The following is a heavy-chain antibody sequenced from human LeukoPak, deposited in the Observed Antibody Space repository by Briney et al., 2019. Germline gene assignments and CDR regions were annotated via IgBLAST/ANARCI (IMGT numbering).Heavy chain of an antibody. Sequence: SVKVSCKASGGTFSSYAISWVRQAPGQGLEWMGRIIPIFGIANYAQKFQGRVTITADKSTSTAYMELSSLRSEDTVVYYCARDSYCSSTSCTDYWGQGTLVTVSS. CDR2: IIPIFGIA. CDR1: GGTFSSYA. D-gene: IGHD2-2*01. J-gene: IGHJ4*02. V-gene: IGHV1-69*04. CDR3: ARDSYCSSTSCTDY.